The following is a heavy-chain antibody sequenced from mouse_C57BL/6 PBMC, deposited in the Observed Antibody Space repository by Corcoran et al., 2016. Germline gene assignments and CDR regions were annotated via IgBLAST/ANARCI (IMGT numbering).Heavy chain of an antibody. V-gene: IGHV9-3*01. J-gene: IGHJ1*03. CDR1: GYTFTTYG. CDR3: ARTSSV. Sequence: QIQLVQSGPELKKPGETVKISCKASGYTFTTYGMSWVKQAPGKGLKWMGWINTYSGVPTYADDFKGRFAFSLETSASTAYLQINNLKNEDTATYFCARTSSVWGTGTTVTVSS. CDR2: INTYSGVP.